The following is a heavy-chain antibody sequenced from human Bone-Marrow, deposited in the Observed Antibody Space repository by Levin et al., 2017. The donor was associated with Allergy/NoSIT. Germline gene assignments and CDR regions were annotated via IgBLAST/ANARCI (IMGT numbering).Heavy chain of an antibody. CDR3: ARGYRDHGDYGFYYLDH. CDR1: GYTFNNWG. V-gene: IGHV1-3*01. J-gene: IGHJ4*02. Sequence: PGDSLKISCKASGYTFNNWGIHWVRQAPGQGLEWLGWIDPNNGYTKYSQNLQDRVTITRDTAARTVFMEVGRLTSEDTAVYFCARGYRDHGDYGFYYLDHWGQGTLVTVST. CDR2: IDPNNGYT. D-gene: IGHD4-17*01.